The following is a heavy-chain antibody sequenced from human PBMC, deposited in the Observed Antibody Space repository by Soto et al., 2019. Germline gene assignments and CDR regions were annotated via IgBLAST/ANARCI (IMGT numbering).Heavy chain of an antibody. CDR3: ARNPSGVDIASTKD. CDR2: IYNDGSTT. V-gene: IGHV3-33*01. Sequence: QVQLVESGGGVVQPGRSLSLACVASGLTFSTQGMHWVRQAPGKGLEWVGVIYNDGSTTYYADSVKGRFTISRDNSKNTLYLQMNSLRAEDTAVYYCARNPSGVDIASTKDWGQGTLVTVSS. J-gene: IGHJ4*02. D-gene: IGHD5-12*01. CDR1: GLTFSTQG.